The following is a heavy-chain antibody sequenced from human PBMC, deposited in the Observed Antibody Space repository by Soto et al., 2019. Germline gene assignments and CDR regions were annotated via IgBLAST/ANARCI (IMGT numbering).Heavy chain of an antibody. D-gene: IGHD3-22*01. CDR3: ARVPHYYWQFHYYYGMDV. CDR2: ISYDGSNK. J-gene: IGHJ6*02. Sequence: GGSLRLSCAASGFTFSSYAIHWVRQAPGKGLEWVAVISYDGSNKYYADSVKGRFTISRDNSKNTLYLQMNSLRAEDTAVYYCARVPHYYWQFHYYYGMDVWGQGTTVTVPS. CDR1: GFTFSSYA. V-gene: IGHV3-30-3*01.